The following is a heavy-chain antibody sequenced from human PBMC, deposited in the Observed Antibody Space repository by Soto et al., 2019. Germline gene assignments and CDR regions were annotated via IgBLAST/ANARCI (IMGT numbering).Heavy chain of an antibody. CDR2: ISYDGSNK. CDR3: ARDMFGVVVIATGAFDX. D-gene: IGHD3-22*01. CDR1: GFTFSSYA. J-gene: IGHJ3*02. V-gene: IGHV3-30-3*01. Sequence: GGSLILSCAASGFTFSSYAMHWVRQAPGKGLEWVAFISYDGSNKYYADSVKVRFTISRDNSKKTLYLQMNSLRAEDTAVYYCARDMFGVVVIATGAFDXWGQGTMVTVS.